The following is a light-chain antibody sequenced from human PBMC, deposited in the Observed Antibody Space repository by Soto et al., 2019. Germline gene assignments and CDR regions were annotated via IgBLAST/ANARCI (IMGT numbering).Light chain of an antibody. Sequence: DIPMTQSPSPLSASAGDRVTITCRASQSIRNYLNWYQQKPGKAPKLLIYAASSFQSGVPSRFSGSGSGTDFTLTISSLQPEDFAAYYCQQSYNTPWTFGQGTKVEIK. CDR1: QSIRNY. CDR3: QQSYNTPWT. CDR2: AAS. V-gene: IGKV1-39*01. J-gene: IGKJ1*01.